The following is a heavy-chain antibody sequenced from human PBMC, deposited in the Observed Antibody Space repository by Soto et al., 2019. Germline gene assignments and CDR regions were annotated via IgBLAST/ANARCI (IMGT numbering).Heavy chain of an antibody. Sequence: GGSLRLSCAASGFTFSSYAMHWVRQAPGKGLEWVAVISYDGSNKYYADSVKGRFTISRDNSKNTLYLQMNSLRAEDTAVYYCARGHDYNWGQGTLVTVSS. D-gene: IGHD4-4*01. CDR3: ARGHDYN. J-gene: IGHJ4*02. V-gene: IGHV3-30-3*01. CDR1: GFTFSSYA. CDR2: ISYDGSNK.